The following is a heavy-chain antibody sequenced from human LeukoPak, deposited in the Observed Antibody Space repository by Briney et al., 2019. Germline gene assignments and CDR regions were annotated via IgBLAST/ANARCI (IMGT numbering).Heavy chain of an antibody. CDR2: INHSGST. Sequence: PSETLSLTCAVYGGSFSGYYRSWIRQPPGKGLEWIGEINHSGSTNYNPSLKSRVTISVDKSKNQFSLKLSSVTAADTAVYYCARDYSSSWYGYYYYYGMDVWGQGTTVTVSS. CDR1: GGSFSGYY. V-gene: IGHV4-34*01. D-gene: IGHD6-13*01. J-gene: IGHJ6*02. CDR3: ARDYSSSWYGYYYYYGMDV.